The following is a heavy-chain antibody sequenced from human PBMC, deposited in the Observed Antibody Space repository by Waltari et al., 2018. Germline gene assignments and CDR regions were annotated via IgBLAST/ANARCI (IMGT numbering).Heavy chain of an antibody. CDR3: ARIFPVGGSSSSQGFDY. CDR1: GYTFTCYY. J-gene: IGHJ4*02. D-gene: IGHD6-6*01. CDR2: NNPNRGCT. Sequence: QVQLVQSGAEVKKPGASVKVSCKASGYTFTCYYMPWLRPAPGQGLEWMGWNNPNRGCTNYAQKVQGRVTMTRDTSISTAYMELSRLRSDDTAVYYCARIFPVGGSSSSQGFDYWGQGTLVTVSS. V-gene: IGHV1-2*02.